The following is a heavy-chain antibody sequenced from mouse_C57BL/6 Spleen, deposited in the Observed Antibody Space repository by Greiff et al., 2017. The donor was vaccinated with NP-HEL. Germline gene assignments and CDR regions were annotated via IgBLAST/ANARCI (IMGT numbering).Heavy chain of an antibody. V-gene: IGHV1-50*01. CDR1: GYTFTSYW. Sequence: QVQLKQPGAELVKPGASVKLSCKASGYTFTSYWMQWVKQRPGQGLEWIGEIDPSDSYTNYNQKFKGKATLTVDTSSSTAYMQLSSLTSEDSAVYYCASLGRDYWGQGTTLTVSS. CDR3: ASLGRDY. CDR2: IDPSDSYT. J-gene: IGHJ2*01. D-gene: IGHD4-1*01.